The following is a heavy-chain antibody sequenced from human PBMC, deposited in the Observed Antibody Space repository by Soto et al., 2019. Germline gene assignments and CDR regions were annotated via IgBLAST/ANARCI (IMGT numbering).Heavy chain of an antibody. Sequence: TGGSLRLSCAASGFTFSTYWMHCVRHVPDKGLVWVSRINSDGSSTSYADSVKGRFTISSDNAQNTVHLQMNSLRAEDSAVYYCIRDPGYSGHDWRFGYWGQGTLVTVPS. J-gene: IGHJ4*02. D-gene: IGHD5-12*01. V-gene: IGHV3-74*01. CDR3: IRDPGYSGHDWRFGY. CDR1: GFTFSTYW. CDR2: INSDGSST.